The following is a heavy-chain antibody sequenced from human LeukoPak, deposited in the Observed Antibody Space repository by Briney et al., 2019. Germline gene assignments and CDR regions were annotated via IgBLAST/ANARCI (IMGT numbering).Heavy chain of an antibody. Sequence: SETLSLTCTVSGGSISSYYWSWIRQPAGKGLEWIGRFYTSGSTNYNPSLKSRVTMSVDASKNQFSLKLTSVTAADTAVYYCARDGRSSSSTSFDYYYYMDVWGKGTTVTVSS. V-gene: IGHV4-4*07. CDR3: ARDGRSSSSTSFDYYYYMDV. J-gene: IGHJ6*03. D-gene: IGHD6-6*01. CDR2: FYTSGST. CDR1: GGSISSYY.